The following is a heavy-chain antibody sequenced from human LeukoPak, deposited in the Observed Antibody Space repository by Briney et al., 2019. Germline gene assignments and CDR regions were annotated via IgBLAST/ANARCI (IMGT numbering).Heavy chain of an antibody. J-gene: IGHJ4*02. V-gene: IGHV1-18*01. CDR3: ARDWITMVRGVMGDY. CDR2: ISAYNGNT. CDR1: GYTFTSYG. D-gene: IGHD3-10*01. Sequence: GASVKVSCKASGYTFTSYGISWVRQAPGQGLEWMGWISAYNGNTNYAQKLHGRVTMTTDTSTSTAYMELRSLRSDDTAVYYCARDWITMVRGVMGDYWGQGTLVTVSS.